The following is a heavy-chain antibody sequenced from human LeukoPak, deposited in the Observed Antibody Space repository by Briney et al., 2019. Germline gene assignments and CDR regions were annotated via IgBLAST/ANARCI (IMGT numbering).Heavy chain of an antibody. CDR3: AKDRCSNGIGCYYYYMDV. Sequence: GGSLRLSCAASGFTFSSYAMHWVRQAPGKGLEWVAYIQYDGSNEQYADSVKGRFSISRDSSKNILYLQMNSLRAEDTAVYYCAKDRCSNGIGCYYYYMDVWGKGTTVTISS. CDR2: IQYDGSNE. D-gene: IGHD2-8*01. J-gene: IGHJ6*03. CDR1: GFTFSSYA. V-gene: IGHV3-30*04.